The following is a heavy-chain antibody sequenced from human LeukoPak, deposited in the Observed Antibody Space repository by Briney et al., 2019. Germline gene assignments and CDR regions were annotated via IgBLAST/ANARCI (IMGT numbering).Heavy chain of an antibody. V-gene: IGHV3-23*01. D-gene: IGHD6-19*01. CDR1: GFTFSSYA. J-gene: IGHJ4*02. Sequence: PGGSLRLSCAASGFTFSSYAMSWVRQAPGKGLEWASAISGSGGSTYYADSVKGRFTISRDNSKNTLYLQMNSLRAEDTAVYYCAKDNRYSSGWYGSFDYWGQGTLVTVSS. CDR3: AKDNRYSSGWYGSFDY. CDR2: ISGSGGST.